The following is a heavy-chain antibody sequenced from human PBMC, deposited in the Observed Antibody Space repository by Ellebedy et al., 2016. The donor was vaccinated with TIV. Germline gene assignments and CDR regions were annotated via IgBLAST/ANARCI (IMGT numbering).Heavy chain of an antibody. V-gene: IGHV3-53*01. Sequence: GESLKISCAASGFTVSSNYMSWVRQAPGKGLKWVSVIYSGGSTYYADSVKGRFTISRDNSKNTLYLQMNSLRAEDTAVYYCARDPGGSGSYPHYYYYGMDVWGQGTTVTVSS. D-gene: IGHD3-10*01. CDR1: GFTVSSNY. CDR2: IYSGGST. CDR3: ARDPGGSGSYPHYYYYGMDV. J-gene: IGHJ6*02.